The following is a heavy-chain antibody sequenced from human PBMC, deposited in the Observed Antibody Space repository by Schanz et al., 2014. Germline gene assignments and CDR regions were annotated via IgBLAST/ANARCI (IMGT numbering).Heavy chain of an antibody. V-gene: IGHV3-53*01. J-gene: IGHJ3*01. Sequence: VHLVESGGGLIHPGGSLRLSCAVSGFTVSTNYMTWVRQAPGKGLECVSVLYTGGSTFYAESVRGRFFISRDSSKNTLFLHMNSLRAEDTAVYYCVRDAGRDGYNLAFDVWGQGTLVTVSS. CDR2: LYTGGST. D-gene: IGHD1-1*01. CDR1: GFTVSTNY. CDR3: VRDAGRDGYNLAFDV.